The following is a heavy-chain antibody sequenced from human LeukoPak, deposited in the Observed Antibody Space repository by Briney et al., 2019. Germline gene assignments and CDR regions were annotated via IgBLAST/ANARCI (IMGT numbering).Heavy chain of an antibody. D-gene: IGHD2-8*01. J-gene: IGHJ6*02. CDR3: AREDVVLVDAVRYYYYGMDV. V-gene: IGHV1-46*01. CDR1: GYNFISYY. Sequence: SVTVSCKASGYNFISYYMHWVRQAPGQGLEWMGIINPSGGSTNYAQKFQDRVTMTMDTSTSTVYMELSSLKSEDTAVYYCAREDVVLVDAVRYYYYGMDVWGQGTTVTVSS. CDR2: INPSGGST.